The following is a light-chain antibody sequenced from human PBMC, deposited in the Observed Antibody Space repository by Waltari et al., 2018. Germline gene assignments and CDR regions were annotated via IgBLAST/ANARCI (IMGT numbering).Light chain of an antibody. CDR1: SSDVGTYDY. J-gene: IGLJ1*01. CDR2: DVT. CDR3: SSYTTSSTVYV. Sequence: QSALTQPASVSGSPGQSITISCTGTSSDVGTYDYVSWYQQHPGKAPKLMLYDVTTRPSGVPNRFSGSKSGNTASLTISGLQAEYEADYYCSSYTTSSTVYVFGTGTKVTVL. V-gene: IGLV2-14*03.